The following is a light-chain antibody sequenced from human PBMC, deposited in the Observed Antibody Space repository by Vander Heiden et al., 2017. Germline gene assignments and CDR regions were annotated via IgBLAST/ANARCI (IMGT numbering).Light chain of an antibody. Sequence: DIQMTQFPSSLSASVGDRVTITCRASQTNSNYLNWYQLKPGNAPTLLIYAASSLQSEVPSRFSSSGSGTDFSLTISSLQREDFATYYCQQSYSMPYTFGQGTKLEIK. CDR2: AAS. CDR3: QQSYSMPYT. J-gene: IGKJ2*01. V-gene: IGKV1-39*01. CDR1: QTNSNY.